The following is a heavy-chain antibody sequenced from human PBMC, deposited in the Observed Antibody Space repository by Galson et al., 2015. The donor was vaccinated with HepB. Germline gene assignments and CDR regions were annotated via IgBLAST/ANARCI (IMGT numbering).Heavy chain of an antibody. J-gene: IGHJ5*02. V-gene: IGHV3-9*01. CDR3: AKGDYGSVRGRFDR. D-gene: IGHD3-10*01. Sequence: SLRLSCAASGFTFDAYAVHWVRQAPGKGLEWVSGISWNSGDLGYADSVNGRFTISRDNADNSVYLQMNSLKPEDTGFYYCAKGDYGSVRGRFDRWGQGTLVTVSS. CDR1: GFTFDAYA. CDR2: ISWNSGDL.